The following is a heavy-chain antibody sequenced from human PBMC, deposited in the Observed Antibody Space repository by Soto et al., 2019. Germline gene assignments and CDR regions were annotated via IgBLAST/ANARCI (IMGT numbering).Heavy chain of an antibody. V-gene: IGHV1-69*12. Sequence: QVQLVQSGAEVKKPGSSVKVSCKASGGTFSSYAISWVRQAPGQGLEWMGGIIPIFGTANYAQKFQGRVTIXVDLSXXTAYMEVSSLRSEDTAVYYCARAELAARAYRVHDYWGQGTLVTVSS. CDR3: ARAELAARAYRVHDY. CDR2: IIPIFGTA. D-gene: IGHD6-6*01. J-gene: IGHJ4*02. CDR1: GGTFSSYA.